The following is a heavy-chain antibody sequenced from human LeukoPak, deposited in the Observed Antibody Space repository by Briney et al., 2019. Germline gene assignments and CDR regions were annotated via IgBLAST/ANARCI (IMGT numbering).Heavy chain of an antibody. V-gene: IGHV1-69*13. CDR1: GGTFSSYA. J-gene: IGHJ4*02. D-gene: IGHD3-22*01. Sequence: SVKVSCKASGGTFSSYAISWVRQAPGQGLEWMGGIIPIFGTANYAQTFQGRVTITADESTSTAYMELSSLRSEDTAVYYCARIGGDYYDSSGYYYLGDYWGQGTLVTVSS. CDR2: IIPIFGTA. CDR3: ARIGGDYYDSSGYYYLGDY.